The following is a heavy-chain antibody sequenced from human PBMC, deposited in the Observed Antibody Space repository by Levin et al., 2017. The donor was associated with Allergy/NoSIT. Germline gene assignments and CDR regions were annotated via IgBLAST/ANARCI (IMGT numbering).Heavy chain of an antibody. Sequence: SETLSLTCTVSGGSISTYYWSWIRQSPGKGLEWIGYIYYSGSTNYNPSLKSRVTISADTSKNQFSLKLTSVTAADTAVYYCARVRSTSRWEVDSWGQGTLVTVSS. CDR2: IYYSGST. CDR3: ARVRSTSRWEVDS. CDR1: GGSISTYY. J-gene: IGHJ4*02. D-gene: IGHD6-13*01. V-gene: IGHV4-59*01.